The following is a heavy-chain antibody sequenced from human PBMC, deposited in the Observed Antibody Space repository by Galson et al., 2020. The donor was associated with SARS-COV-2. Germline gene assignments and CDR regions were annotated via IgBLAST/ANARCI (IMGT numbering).Heavy chain of an antibody. CDR3: ASGVPGGDRIGYFDY. CDR1: GGTFSSYA. J-gene: IGHJ4*02. V-gene: IGHV1-69*13. Sequence: SVKVSCKASGGTFSSYAISWVRQAPGQGLEWMGGIIPIFGTANYAQKFQGRVTITADESTSTAYMELSSLRSEDTAVYYCASGVPGGDRIGYFDYWGQGTLVTVSS. D-gene: IGHD2-21*02. CDR2: IIPIFGTA.